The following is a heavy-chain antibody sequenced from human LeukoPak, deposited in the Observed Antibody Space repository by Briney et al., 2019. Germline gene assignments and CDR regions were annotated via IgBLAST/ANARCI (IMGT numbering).Heavy chain of an antibody. D-gene: IGHD6-13*01. Sequence: AETLSLTCTVSGGSISSSSYYWGWIRQPPGKGLEWIGSIYYSGSTYYNPSLKSRVTISVDTSKNQFSLKLSSVTAADTAVYYCARNTPSKAAPKAYYYMDVWGKGTTVTVSS. CDR3: ARNTPSKAAPKAYYYMDV. CDR1: GGSISSSSYY. V-gene: IGHV4-39*07. J-gene: IGHJ6*03. CDR2: IYYSGST.